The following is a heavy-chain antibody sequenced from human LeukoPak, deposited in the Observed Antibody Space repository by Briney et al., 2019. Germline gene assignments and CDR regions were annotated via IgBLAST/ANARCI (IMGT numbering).Heavy chain of an antibody. D-gene: IGHD2-15*01. Sequence: PGGSLRLSCAASGFTFSSYAMGWVRQAPGKGLEWVSGISGSGEGTYYADSVKGRFTISRDNSKNTLYVQMNSLRAEDTAVYYCARGIFAPDYWGQGSLVTVSS. J-gene: IGHJ4*02. CDR2: ISGSGEGT. V-gene: IGHV3-23*01. CDR1: GFTFSSYA. CDR3: ARGIFAPDY.